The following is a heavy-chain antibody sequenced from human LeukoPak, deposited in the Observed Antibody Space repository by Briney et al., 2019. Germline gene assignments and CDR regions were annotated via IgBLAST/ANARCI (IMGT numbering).Heavy chain of an antibody. CDR2: ISAYNGNT. CDR1: GYTFTSYG. Sequence: ASVKVSCKASGYTFTSYGISWVRQAPGQGVECMGWISAYNGNTNYAQKHQGRVTMTKDTSTSTVYMELRSLRSDDTAVYYCARGELRDSSRFAWFDPWGQGTLVTVSS. CDR3: ARGELRDSSRFAWFDP. V-gene: IGHV1-18*01. J-gene: IGHJ5*02. D-gene: IGHD3-22*01.